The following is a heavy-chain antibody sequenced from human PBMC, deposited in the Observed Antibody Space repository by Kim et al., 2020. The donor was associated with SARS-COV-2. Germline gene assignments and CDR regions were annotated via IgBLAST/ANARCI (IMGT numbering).Heavy chain of an antibody. J-gene: IGHJ4*02. CDR2: ISYDGSNK. D-gene: IGHD1-26*01. CDR1: GFTFSSYA. Sequence: GGSLRLSCAASGFTFSSYAMHWVRQAPGKGLEWVAVISYDGSNKYYADSVKGRFTISRDNSKNTLYLQMNSLRAEDTAVYYCARGSNSGSYGGFDYWGQGTLVTVSS. V-gene: IGHV3-30*04. CDR3: ARGSNSGSYGGFDY.